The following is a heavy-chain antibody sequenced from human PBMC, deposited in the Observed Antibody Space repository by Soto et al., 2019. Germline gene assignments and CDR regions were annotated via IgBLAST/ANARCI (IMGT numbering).Heavy chain of an antibody. CDR2: ISGSGGST. Sequence: GGSLRLSCAASGFTFSSYAMSWVRQAPGKGLEWVSAISGSGGSTYYADSVKGRFTISRDNSKNTLYLQMNSLRAEDTAVYYCAKDHIVVVTATKLDVWGKGTTVTVSS. V-gene: IGHV3-23*01. CDR1: GFTFSSYA. CDR3: AKDHIVVVTATKLDV. D-gene: IGHD2-21*02. J-gene: IGHJ6*04.